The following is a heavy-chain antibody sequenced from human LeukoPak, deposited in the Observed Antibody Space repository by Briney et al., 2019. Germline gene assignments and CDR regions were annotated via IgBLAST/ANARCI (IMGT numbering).Heavy chain of an antibody. Sequence: GASVKVSCKASGSTFTDYYMHWVRQAPGQGLEWMGWINPNSGGTNFAQKFQGRVTMTRDTSISTAYMELSRLRSDDTAVYYCARGDSSGYSHPNWFDPWGQGTLVTVSS. CDR1: GSTFTDYY. CDR3: ARGDSSGYSHPNWFDP. V-gene: IGHV1-2*02. CDR2: INPNSGGT. J-gene: IGHJ5*02. D-gene: IGHD3-22*01.